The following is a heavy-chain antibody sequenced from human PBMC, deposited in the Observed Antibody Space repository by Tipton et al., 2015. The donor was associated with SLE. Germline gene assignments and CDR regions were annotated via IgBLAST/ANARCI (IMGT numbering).Heavy chain of an antibody. CDR2: IYHSGRT. D-gene: IGHD5-12*01. CDR3: ARDRVATYLRYGMDV. V-gene: IGHV4-38-2*02. Sequence: TLSLTCTVSGDSISSGYSWGWIRQPPGKGLEWIGSIYHSGRTYYNPSLKSRVTISVDTSKKQFSLKLSSVTAADTAVDYCARDRVATYLRYGMDVWGQGTTVTVSS. J-gene: IGHJ6*02. CDR1: GDSISSGYS.